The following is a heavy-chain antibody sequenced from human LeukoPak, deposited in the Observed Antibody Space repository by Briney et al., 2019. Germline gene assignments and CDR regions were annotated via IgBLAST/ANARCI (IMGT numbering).Heavy chain of an antibody. CDR3: ARGGERYCSGGSCAGIYFDY. D-gene: IGHD2-15*01. CDR1: GFTFSSYS. V-gene: IGHV3-21*01. J-gene: IGHJ4*02. CDR2: ISSSSSYI. Sequence: GGSLRLSCAASGFTFSSYSMNWVRQAPGKGLEWVSSISSSSSYIYYADSVKGRFTISRDNAKNSLYLQMNSLSAEDTAVYYCARGGERYCSGGSCAGIYFDYWGQGTLVTVSS.